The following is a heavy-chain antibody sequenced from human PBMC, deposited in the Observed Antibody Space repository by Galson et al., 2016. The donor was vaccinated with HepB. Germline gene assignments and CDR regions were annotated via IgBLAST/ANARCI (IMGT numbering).Heavy chain of an antibody. J-gene: IGHJ6*02. CDR3: TRDIKQQAYYYAMDV. V-gene: IGHV3-33*01. D-gene: IGHD6-13*01. Sequence: SLRLSCAASGFNFSSYGMHWVRRAPGKGLEWVAVIWYDGNNKYYRDSVKGRFTISRDNSKNTLYLRMNSLRAEDTAVYYCTRDIKQQAYYYAMDVWGQGTTVTVSS. CDR2: IWYDGNNK. CDR1: GFNFSSYG.